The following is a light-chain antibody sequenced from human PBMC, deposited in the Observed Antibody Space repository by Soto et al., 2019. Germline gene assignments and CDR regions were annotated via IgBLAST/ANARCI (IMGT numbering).Light chain of an antibody. CDR3: LQHNSYPRT. CDR2: GAS. Sequence: DIQMTQSPSSLSASVGDRVTITCRASHNIVNYLSWYQRKPGKAPKLLIYGASSLQSGVPSRFSGSGSGTEFTLTISSLQPEDFATYYCLQHNSYPRTFGQGTKVDI. CDR1: HNIVNY. J-gene: IGKJ1*01. V-gene: IGKV1-17*01.